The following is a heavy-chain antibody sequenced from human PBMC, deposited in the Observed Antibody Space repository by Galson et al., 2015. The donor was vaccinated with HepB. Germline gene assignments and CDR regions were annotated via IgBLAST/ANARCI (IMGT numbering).Heavy chain of an antibody. Sequence: SVKVSCKASGYTFTSYGISWVRQAPGQGLEWMGWISAYNGNTNYAQKLQGRVTMTTDTSTSTAYMELRSLRSDDTAVYYCARVPVGPGTGDYYFDYWGQGTLVTVSS. J-gene: IGHJ4*02. CDR2: ISAYNGNT. CDR3: ARVPVGPGTGDYYFDY. D-gene: IGHD3-10*01. V-gene: IGHV1-18*01. CDR1: GYTFTSYG.